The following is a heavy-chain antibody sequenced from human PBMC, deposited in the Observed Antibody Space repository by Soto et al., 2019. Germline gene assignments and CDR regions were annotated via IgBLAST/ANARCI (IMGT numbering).Heavy chain of an antibody. Sequence: GGSLRLSCTASGFTFSDFAMAWVRQAPGKGLEWVSSASGSGSGTYYADSVKGRFTISRDNSKNTLFLHMTNLRAGDTALYFCAKGRPGVAAAPDYWGQGTLVTVSS. CDR2: ASGSGSGT. CDR1: GFTFSDFA. CDR3: AKGRPGVAAAPDY. V-gene: IGHV3-23*01. D-gene: IGHD2-21*01. J-gene: IGHJ4*02.